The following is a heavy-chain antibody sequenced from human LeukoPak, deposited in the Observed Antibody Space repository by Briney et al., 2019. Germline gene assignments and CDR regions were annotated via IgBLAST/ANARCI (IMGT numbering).Heavy chain of an antibody. J-gene: IGHJ4*02. V-gene: IGHV4-4*09. CDR2: IYSSGMT. Sequence: SETLSLTYTVSGGSITTDCWIWIRQPPGKGLEWIAYIYSSGMTKYNPSLKSRGTISVDPSKNQLSLKLNSVTAADTAVYYCARRTPGPQLDEYVAYYFDLWGQGTLVTVSS. D-gene: IGHD3/OR15-3a*01. CDR3: ARRTPGPQLDEYVAYYFDL. CDR1: GGSITTDC.